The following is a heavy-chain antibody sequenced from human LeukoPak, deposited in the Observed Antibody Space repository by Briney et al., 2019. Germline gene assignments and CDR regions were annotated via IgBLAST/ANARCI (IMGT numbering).Heavy chain of an antibody. CDR2: IYYSGST. D-gene: IGHD2-21*01. Sequence: SETLSLTCSVSGGSISSSSYYWGWIPQPPGKGLEWIANIYYSGSTYYKPSLKSRVTLSVDTSENQYSPRLSSVTAADTAVYYCARATIRDNEFDCWGQGTLVTVSS. J-gene: IGHJ4*02. V-gene: IGHV4-39*01. CDR3: ARATIRDNEFDC. CDR1: GGSISSSSYY.